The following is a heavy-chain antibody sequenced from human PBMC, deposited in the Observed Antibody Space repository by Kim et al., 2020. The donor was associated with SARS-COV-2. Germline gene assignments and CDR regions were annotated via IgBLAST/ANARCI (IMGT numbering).Heavy chain of an antibody. CDR3: AKAPPLYSDIWFSWWFDL. J-gene: IGHJ2*01. CDR1: GFTFSNYA. CDR2: IRGTADTT. V-gene: IGHV3-23*01. Sequence: GGSLRLSCAVSGFTFSNYAMSWVRQVPGEGLEWVSTIRGTADTTYYADSVKGRFTISRDNSKNTLYLQMNSLRVEDTAIYYCAKAPPLYSDIWFSWWFDL. D-gene: IGHD3-9*01.